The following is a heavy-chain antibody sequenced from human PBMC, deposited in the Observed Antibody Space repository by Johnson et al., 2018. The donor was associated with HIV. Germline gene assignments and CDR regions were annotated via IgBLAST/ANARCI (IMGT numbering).Heavy chain of an antibody. Sequence: QVQLVESGGGLVKPGGSLRLSCAASGFTFSDYYMSWIRQAPAKGLEWISYISNSGSTIYYADSVKGRFTISRDNAKNSLYLQVNSLRAEDTAVYYCARGWLFLDAFDIWGQGTMVTVSS. V-gene: IGHV3-11*04. CDR2: ISNSGSTI. CDR1: GFTFSDYY. CDR3: ARGWLFLDAFDI. D-gene: IGHD3-9*01. J-gene: IGHJ3*02.